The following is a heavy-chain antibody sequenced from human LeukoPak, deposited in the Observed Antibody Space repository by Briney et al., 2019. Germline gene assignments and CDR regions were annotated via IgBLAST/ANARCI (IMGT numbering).Heavy chain of an antibody. Sequence: SETLSLTGTVSDDSINRHHWNWLRQSPGKGLEWIGYIYKSGFTNYNHSLKNRVTMSLDTSKNRVSLKLTSVTAADTAVYYCARSGATSGWSYFFDIWGQGTLVTVSS. CDR2: IYKSGFT. CDR3: ARSGATSGWSYFFDI. D-gene: IGHD6-19*01. V-gene: IGHV4-59*11. CDR1: DDSINRHH. J-gene: IGHJ4*02.